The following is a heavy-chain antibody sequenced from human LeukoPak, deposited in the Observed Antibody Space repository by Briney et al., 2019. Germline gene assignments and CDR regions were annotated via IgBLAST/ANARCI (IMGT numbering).Heavy chain of an antibody. Sequence: SETLSLTCAVYGGSFSGYYWSWIRQPPGKGLEWIGEINHSGSTNYNPSLKSRVTISVDTSKNQFPLKLSSVTAADTAVYYCAREGSYSSGWYVVSWFDPWGQGTLVTVSS. CDR3: AREGSYSSGWYVVSWFDP. CDR1: GGSFSGYY. V-gene: IGHV4-34*01. D-gene: IGHD6-19*01. CDR2: INHSGST. J-gene: IGHJ5*02.